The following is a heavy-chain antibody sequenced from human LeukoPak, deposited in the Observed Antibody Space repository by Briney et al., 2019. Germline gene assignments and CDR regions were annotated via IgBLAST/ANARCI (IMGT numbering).Heavy chain of an antibody. CDR3: ARDLFGGSYRRFDY. CDR1: GYSISSGYY. CDR2: IYHSGST. Sequence: SETLSLTCTVSGYSISSGYYWGWIRQPPGEGLEWIGSIYHSGSTYYNPSLKSRVTISVDTSKNQFSLKLSSVTAADTAVYYCARDLFGGSYRRFDYWGQGTLVTVTS. V-gene: IGHV4-38-2*02. D-gene: IGHD1-26*01. J-gene: IGHJ4*02.